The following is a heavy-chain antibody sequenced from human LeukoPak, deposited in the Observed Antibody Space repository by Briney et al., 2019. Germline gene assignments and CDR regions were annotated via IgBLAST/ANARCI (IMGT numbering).Heavy chain of an antibody. CDR2: ISSSSSAI. Sequence: PGGSLRLSCAASEFPFSSYSMNWVRQAPGKGLEWLSYISSSSSAIYYADSVKGRFTISRDNAKNSLHLQMNSLRAEDTAVYYCARGDYPFLLWGQGTLVTVSS. D-gene: IGHD4-17*01. J-gene: IGHJ4*02. CDR3: ARGDYPFLL. V-gene: IGHV3-48*04. CDR1: EFPFSSYS.